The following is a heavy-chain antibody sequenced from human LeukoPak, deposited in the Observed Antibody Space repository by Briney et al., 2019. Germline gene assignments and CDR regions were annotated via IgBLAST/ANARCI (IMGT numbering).Heavy chain of an antibody. Sequence: GGSLRLSCAASASGVSFSSHSMNWVRQAPGKGLEWISYIHSSSNYIFYAASVKGRFTVSRDNVRNSLYLQMNSLRAEDTAVYYCAREYNSRATFDYWGQGTLVTVSS. CDR2: IHSSSNYI. CDR3: AREYNSRATFDY. CDR1: ASGVSFSSHS. V-gene: IGHV3-21*05. J-gene: IGHJ4*02. D-gene: IGHD1-20*01.